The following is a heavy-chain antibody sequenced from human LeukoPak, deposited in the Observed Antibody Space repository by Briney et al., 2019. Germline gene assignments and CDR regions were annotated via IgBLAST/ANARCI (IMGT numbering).Heavy chain of an antibody. CDR2: IYYNGNT. Sequence: SETLSLTCTVSGESISGFYWNWIRQPPGKGLEWIGYIYYNGNTNYNPSLKSRVTISIDTSKNQFSLNLSSVTAADTAIYYCAKPGKYQLLLRPNYFDYWGQGTLVTVSS. D-gene: IGHD2-2*01. CDR3: AKPGKYQLLLRPNYFDY. V-gene: IGHV4-59*08. CDR1: GESISGFY. J-gene: IGHJ4*02.